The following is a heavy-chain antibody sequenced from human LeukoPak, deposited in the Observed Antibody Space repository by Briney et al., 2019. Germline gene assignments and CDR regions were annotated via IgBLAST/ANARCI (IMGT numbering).Heavy chain of an antibody. CDR1: GFTFINAW. J-gene: IGHJ3*02. D-gene: IGHD3-22*01. Sequence: GGSLRLSCAASGFTFINAWMNWVRQAPGKGLEWVGRIKSKTDGGTTDYAAPVKGRFTISRDDSKNTLYLQMNSLKTEDTAVYYCAGTYYYDKGAFDIWGQGTMVTVSS. CDR2: IKSKTDGGTT. V-gene: IGHV3-15*01. CDR3: AGTYYYDKGAFDI.